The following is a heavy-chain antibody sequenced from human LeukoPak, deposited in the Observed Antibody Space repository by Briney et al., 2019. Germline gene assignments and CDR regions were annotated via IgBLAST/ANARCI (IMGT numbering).Heavy chain of an antibody. CDR1: GFTFSSHW. D-gene: IGHD1-7*01. CDR3: ARASNRNSINFDY. V-gene: IGHV3-74*03. Sequence: GGSLRLSCAASGFTFSSHWMHWVRQAPGKGLVWVSRINGDGSNTTYADSVKGRFTISRDNAKNTLYLQMNNLSAEDTAVYYCARASNRNSINFDYWGQGALVTVSS. CDR2: INGDGSNT. J-gene: IGHJ4*02.